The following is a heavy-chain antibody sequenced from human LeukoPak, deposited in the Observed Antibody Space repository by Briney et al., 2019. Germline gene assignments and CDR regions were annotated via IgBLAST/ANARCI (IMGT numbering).Heavy chain of an antibody. CDR1: GGSFSGYY. D-gene: IGHD4-23*01. V-gene: IGHV4-34*01. Sequence: SETLSLTCAVYGGSFSGYYWSWIRQPPGKGLEWIGEINHSGSTNYNPSLKSRVTISVDTSKNQFSLKLSSVTAADTAVYYCARGYGGNSFGGVCDAFDIWGQGTMVTVSS. CDR3: ARGYGGNSFGGVCDAFDI. J-gene: IGHJ3*02. CDR2: INHSGST.